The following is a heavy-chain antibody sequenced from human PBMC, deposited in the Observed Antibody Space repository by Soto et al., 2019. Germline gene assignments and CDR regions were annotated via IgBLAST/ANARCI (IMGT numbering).Heavy chain of an antibody. Sequence: SETLSLTCTVSGGSISSSSYYWGWIRQPPGKGLEWIGSIYYSGSTYYNPSLKSRVTISVDTSKNQFSLKLSSVTAADTAVYYCARSDTATESGWFDPWGQGTLVTVSS. J-gene: IGHJ5*02. CDR1: GGSISSSSYY. CDR2: IYYSGST. CDR3: ARSDTATESGWFDP. D-gene: IGHD5-18*01. V-gene: IGHV4-39*01.